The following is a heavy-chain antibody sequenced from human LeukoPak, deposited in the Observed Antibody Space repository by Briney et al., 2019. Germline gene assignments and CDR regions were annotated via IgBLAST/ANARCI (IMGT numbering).Heavy chain of an antibody. CDR3: ARDGVGALMYYFDY. J-gene: IGHJ4*02. CDR2: INSDGSWT. V-gene: IGHV3-74*01. Sequence: GGSLRLSCAASGNYWTHWVRQAPGKGLVWVSHINSDGSWTGYADSVKGRFTISKDNAKNTLYLQMNSLRAEDTAVYYCARDGVGALMYYFDYWGQGTLVTVSS. D-gene: IGHD1-26*01. CDR1: GNYW.